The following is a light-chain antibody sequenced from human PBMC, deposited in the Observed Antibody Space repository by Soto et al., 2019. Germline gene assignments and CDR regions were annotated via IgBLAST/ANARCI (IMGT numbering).Light chain of an antibody. CDR3: SSYTRRNTLA. CDR2: EVT. CDR1: SSDVGGYNF. Sequence: QSALTQPASVSGSPGQLITISCTGTSSDVGGYNFVSWYQQYPGKAPKLIIYEVTDRPSGVSNRFSGSKSGSTASLTISGLQAEDEADYYCSSYTRRNTLAFGGGTKLTVL. V-gene: IGLV2-14*01. J-gene: IGLJ2*01.